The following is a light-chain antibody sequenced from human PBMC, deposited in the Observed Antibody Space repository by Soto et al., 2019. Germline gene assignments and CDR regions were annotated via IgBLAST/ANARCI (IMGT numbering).Light chain of an antibody. CDR3: QQYYDAPYT. J-gene: IGKJ2*01. V-gene: IGKV4-1*01. CDR2: WAS. Sequence: DIVMTQSPDSLAVSLGERATINCKSSQSVLYSPNNNNYLAWYQQKVGQPPKLLIYWASNQESGVPDRFSGSGSGTDFTITISNLQAEDVAVYYCQQYYDAPYTFGRGTKLEIK. CDR1: QSVLYSPNNNNY.